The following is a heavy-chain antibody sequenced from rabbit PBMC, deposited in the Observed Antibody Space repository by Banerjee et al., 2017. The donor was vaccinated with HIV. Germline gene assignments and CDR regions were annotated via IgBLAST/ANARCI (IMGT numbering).Heavy chain of an antibody. CDR3: ARDLAGVIGWNFGL. Sequence: QEQLVESGGGLVKPGASLTLTCTASGFDFSSNAMCWVRQAPGKGLEWIACINTSTGNTVYASWAKGRFTISKTSSPTVTLQMTSLTAADTATYFCARDLAGVIGWNFGLWGQGTLVTVS. CDR2: INTSTGNT. CDR1: GFDFSSNA. J-gene: IGHJ3*01. D-gene: IGHD4-1*01. V-gene: IGHV1S45*01.